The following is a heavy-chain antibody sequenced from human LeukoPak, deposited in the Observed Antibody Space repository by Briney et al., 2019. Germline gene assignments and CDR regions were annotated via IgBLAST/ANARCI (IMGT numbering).Heavy chain of an antibody. V-gene: IGHV4-30-2*01. CDR2: IYHSGST. J-gene: IGHJ4*02. D-gene: IGHD6-19*01. Sequence: SQTLSLTCAVSGGSISSGGYSWSWIRQPPGKGLEWIGYIYHSGSTYYNPSLKSRVTISVDRSKNQFSLKLSSVTAADTAVYYCARVRGWYYFDYWGQGTLVTASS. CDR3: ARVRGWYYFDY. CDR1: GGSISSGGYS.